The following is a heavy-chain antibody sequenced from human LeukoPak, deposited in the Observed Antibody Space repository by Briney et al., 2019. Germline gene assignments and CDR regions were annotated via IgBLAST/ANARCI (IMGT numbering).Heavy chain of an antibody. Sequence: SETLSLTCTVSGGSISSYYWSWIRQPPGKGLEWIGYIYYSGSTNYNPSLKSRVTISVDTSKNQFSLKLSSVTAADTAVYYCARGHSSVVTAIPYYFDYWGQGTLVTVSS. D-gene: IGHD2-21*02. J-gene: IGHJ4*02. V-gene: IGHV4-59*12. CDR1: GGSISSYY. CDR2: IYYSGST. CDR3: ARGHSSVVTAIPYYFDY.